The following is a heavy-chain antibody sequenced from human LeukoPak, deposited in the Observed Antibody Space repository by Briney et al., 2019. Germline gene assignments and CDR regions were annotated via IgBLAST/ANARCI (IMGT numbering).Heavy chain of an antibody. D-gene: IGHD3-10*01. Sequence: GGSLRLSCAASGFTFSRYAIHWVRQAPGKGLEWVAVISYDGSNKYYAGSVKGRFTISRDNSENTLYLQMNSLRAEDTAVYYCAREEDYYGSGSYWGWGQGTLVTVSS. J-gene: IGHJ4*02. V-gene: IGHV3-30-3*01. CDR2: ISYDGSNK. CDR1: GFTFSRYA. CDR3: AREEDYYGSGSYWG.